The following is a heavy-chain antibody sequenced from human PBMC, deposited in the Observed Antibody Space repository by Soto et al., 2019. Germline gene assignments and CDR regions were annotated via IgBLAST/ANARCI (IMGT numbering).Heavy chain of an antibody. V-gene: IGHV1-69*02. CDR3: ARARSNYDNWFDP. D-gene: IGHD4-4*01. J-gene: IGHJ5*02. CDR1: GGTFSSYT. CDR2: IIPILGIA. Sequence: GASVKVSCKASGGTFSSYTISWVRQAPGQGLEWMGRIIPILGIANYAQKFQGRVTITADKSTSTAYMELSSLRSEDTAVYYCARARSNYDNWFDPWGQGTLVTSPQ.